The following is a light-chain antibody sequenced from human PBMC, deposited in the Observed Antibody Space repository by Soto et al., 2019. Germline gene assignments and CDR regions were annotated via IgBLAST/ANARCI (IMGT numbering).Light chain of an antibody. J-gene: IGKJ1*01. CDR3: RQYNSYSAWT. CDR1: QSISSW. Sequence: DIQMTQSPSTLSASVGDRVTITCRASQSISSWLAWYQQKPGKAPKLLIYDASSLESWVPSRFIGSGSGTEFTLTISSLQPDDFATYYCRQYNSYSAWTFGQGTKV. CDR2: DAS. V-gene: IGKV1-5*01.